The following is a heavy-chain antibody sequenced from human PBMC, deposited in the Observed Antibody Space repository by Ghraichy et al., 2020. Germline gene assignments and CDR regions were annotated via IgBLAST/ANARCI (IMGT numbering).Heavy chain of an antibody. CDR1: GLAVSSYA. CDR3: AREEGGIADD. V-gene: IGHV3-30*04. D-gene: IGHD6-13*01. Sequence: GGSLRLSCAAYGLAVSSYAIHWGRQAPGKGLEWVAGISYDGSNKYYADSVKGRFTISRDNSKNTPYLQMNSLRAEDTAVYYCAREEGGIADDWGQGTLVTVSS. J-gene: IGHJ4*02. CDR2: ISYDGSNK.